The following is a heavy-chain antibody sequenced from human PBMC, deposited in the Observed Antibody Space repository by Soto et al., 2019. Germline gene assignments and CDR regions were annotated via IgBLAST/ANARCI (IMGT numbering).Heavy chain of an antibody. D-gene: IGHD3-10*01. J-gene: IGHJ5*02. CDR2: IYYSGST. Sequence: PSETLSLTCTASGGSISSYYLGWIRQPPGKGLEWIGYIYYSGSTNYNPSLKSRVTISVDTSKNQFSLKLSSVTAADTAVYYCARFHYGSGSFYNWFDPWGQGTLVTVSS. CDR3: ARFHYGSGSFYNWFDP. V-gene: IGHV4-59*01. CDR1: GGSISSYY.